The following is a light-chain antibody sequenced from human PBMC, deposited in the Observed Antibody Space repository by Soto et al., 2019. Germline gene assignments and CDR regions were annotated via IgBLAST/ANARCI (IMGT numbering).Light chain of an antibody. CDR2: GAS. CDR3: QQYNKWPRT. J-gene: IGKJ2*01. CDR1: QSVSSN. V-gene: IGKV3-15*01. Sequence: EIVLTQSPATLSVALGERARLSCRASQSVSSNLAWYQQKPGQSPRLLIYGASSRATGIPARFSGSGSGTQFTLTISSLQSEDFAVYNCQQYNKWPRTLGQGTKVDIK.